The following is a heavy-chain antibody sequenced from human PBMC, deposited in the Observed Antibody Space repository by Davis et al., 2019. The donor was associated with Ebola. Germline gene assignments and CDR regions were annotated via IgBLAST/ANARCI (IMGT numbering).Heavy chain of an antibody. Sequence: GGSLRLSCKGSGYSFTNYWIGWVRQMPGKGLEWMGIIYPGDSETRYSPSFQGQVTISADKSISTAYLQWSSLKASDTAMYYCARGTDGYNPGGYFDSWGQGTLVTVSS. V-gene: IGHV5-51*01. D-gene: IGHD5-24*01. CDR1: GYSFTNYW. CDR3: ARGTDGYNPGGYFDS. J-gene: IGHJ4*02. CDR2: IYPGDSET.